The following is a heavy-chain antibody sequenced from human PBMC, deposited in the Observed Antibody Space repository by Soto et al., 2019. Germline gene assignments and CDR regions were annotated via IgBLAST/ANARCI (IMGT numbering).Heavy chain of an antibody. V-gene: IGHV3-23*01. Sequence: EVQLLGSGGGLVRSGGSLRLSCAGSGFTFSSYPMSWVRQAPGKGPEWVAAIKAAGGDTYYADSVKGRFTISRDNFNDILYLQMNSLTVEDTAMYYCKRDVVASSPPGADYWGQGTLVTVSS. CDR3: KRDVVASSPPGADY. CDR2: IKAAGGDT. D-gene: IGHD5-12*01. J-gene: IGHJ4*02. CDR1: GFTFSSYP.